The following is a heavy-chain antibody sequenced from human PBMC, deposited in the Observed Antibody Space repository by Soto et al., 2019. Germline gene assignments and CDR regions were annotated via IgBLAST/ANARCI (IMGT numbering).Heavy chain of an antibody. CDR2: INPNSGGT. Sequence: ASVKVSCKASGYTFTGYYMHWVRQAPGQGLEWMGWINPNSGGTNYAQKFQGWVTMTRDTSISTAYMELSRLRSDDTAVYYCAREKITIFGVVIIPRAFDIWGQGTMVTVSS. CDR1: GYTFTGYY. CDR3: AREKITIFGVVIIPRAFDI. V-gene: IGHV1-2*04. D-gene: IGHD3-3*01. J-gene: IGHJ3*02.